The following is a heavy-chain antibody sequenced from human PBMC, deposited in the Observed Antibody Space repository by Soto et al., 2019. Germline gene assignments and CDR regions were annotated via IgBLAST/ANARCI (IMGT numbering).Heavy chain of an antibody. D-gene: IGHD2-8*01. CDR2: IIPIFGTA. CDR1: GGTFSSYA. V-gene: IGHV1-69*01. CDR3: ARDLCTNGVCPNWFDP. Sequence: QVQLVQSGAEVKKPGSSVKVSCKASGGTFSSYAISWVRQAPGQGLEWMGGIIPIFGTANYAQKFQGRVTNTAEEYTSTADMELRRLRSEDKAVYYCARDLCTNGVCPNWFDPWGQGTLVTVSS. J-gene: IGHJ5*02.